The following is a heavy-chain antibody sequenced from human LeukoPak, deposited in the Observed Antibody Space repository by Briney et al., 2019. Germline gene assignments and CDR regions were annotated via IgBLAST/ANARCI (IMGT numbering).Heavy chain of an antibody. J-gene: IGHJ6*04. CDR3: AELGITMIGGV. V-gene: IGHV3-74*01. CDR2: INSDGSST. Sequence: GGSLRLSCAASGFTFSSYWMHWVRQAPGKGLVWVSRINSDGSSTIYADSVKGRFTISRDNAKNSLYLQMNSLRAEDTAVYYCAELGITMIGGVWGKGTTVTISS. CDR1: GFTFSSYW. D-gene: IGHD3-10*02.